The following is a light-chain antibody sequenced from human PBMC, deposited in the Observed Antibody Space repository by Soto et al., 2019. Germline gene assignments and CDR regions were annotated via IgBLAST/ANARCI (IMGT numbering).Light chain of an antibody. CDR1: QSISGW. J-gene: IGKJ3*01. Sequence: DIQITQSPSTLSASVGDRVTITCRASQSISGWLAWYQQRPGKAPKLLIYDASSLESGVPSRFSGSGSGTEFTLTIGGLQPDDFATYYCQQYSGYSLFTFGPGTKVDIK. CDR3: QQYSGYSLFT. CDR2: DAS. V-gene: IGKV1-5*01.